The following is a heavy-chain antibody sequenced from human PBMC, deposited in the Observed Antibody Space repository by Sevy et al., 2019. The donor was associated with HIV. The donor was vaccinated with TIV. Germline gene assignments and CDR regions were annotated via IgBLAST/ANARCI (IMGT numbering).Heavy chain of an antibody. J-gene: IGHJ6*02. CDR2: IYYCGST. D-gene: IGHD5-18*01. CDR1: GGSISSGGYY. V-gene: IGHV4-31*03. Sequence: SETLSLTCTVSGGSISSGGYYWSWIRQHPGKGLEWIGYIYYCGSTYYNPSLKSRVTISVDTSKNQFSLKLSSVTAADTAVYYCARAGGYSYGSSYYGMDVWGQGTTVTVSS. CDR3: ARAGGYSYGSSYYGMDV.